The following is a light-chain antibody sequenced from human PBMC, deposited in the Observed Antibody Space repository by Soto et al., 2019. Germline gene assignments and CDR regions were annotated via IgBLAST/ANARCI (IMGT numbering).Light chain of an antibody. J-gene: IGLJ1*01. CDR2: EVN. Sequence: QSALTQPAPVSGSPGQSITISCTGTSSDVGGYNYVSWYQLHPGKAPKLIIYEVNNRPSGLSNRFSGSKSGNTASLTISGLQADDEGDYYCSSYTSDTSPYVFGTGTKLTVL. CDR1: SSDVGGYNY. V-gene: IGLV2-14*01. CDR3: SSYTSDTSPYV.